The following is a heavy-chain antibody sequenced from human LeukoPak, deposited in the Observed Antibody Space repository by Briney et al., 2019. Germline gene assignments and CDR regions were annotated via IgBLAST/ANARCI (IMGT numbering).Heavy chain of an antibody. CDR3: ARQEMMADAFDI. CDR1: GFTFSSYA. Sequence: GGSLRLSCAASGFTFSSYAMSWVHQAPGKGLEWVSAISGSGGSTYYADSVKGRFTISRDNSKNTLYLQMNSLRAEDTAVYYCARQEMMADAFDIWGQGTMVTVSS. J-gene: IGHJ3*02. D-gene: IGHD5-24*01. CDR2: ISGSGGST. V-gene: IGHV3-23*01.